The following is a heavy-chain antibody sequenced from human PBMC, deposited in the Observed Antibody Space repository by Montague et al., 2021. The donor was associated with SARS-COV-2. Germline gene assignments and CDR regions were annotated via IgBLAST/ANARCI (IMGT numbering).Heavy chain of an antibody. J-gene: IGHJ4*02. CDR1: GFNFSSYA. CDR3: AKDLWIRSYTDC. V-gene: IGHV3-23*01. Sequence: SLRLSCAASGFNFSSYAMSWVRQAPGKGLEWISGISGSGSSTYYADSVKGRFTISRDNSKNTLYLQMNSLRAEDTAVYYCAKDLWIRSYTDCWGQGTLVTVSS. CDR2: ISGSGSST. D-gene: IGHD1-26*01.